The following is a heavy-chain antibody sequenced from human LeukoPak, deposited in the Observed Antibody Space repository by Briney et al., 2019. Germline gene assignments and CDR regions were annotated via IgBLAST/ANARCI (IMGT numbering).Heavy chain of an antibody. CDR1: GFTFSSYG. D-gene: IGHD3-10*01. CDR2: IRYDGSNK. J-gene: IGHJ6*04. Sequence: GGSLRLSCAASGFTFSSYGMHWVRQAPGKGLEWVAFIRYDGSNKYYADSVKGRFTISRDNSKNTLYLQMNSLRAEDTAVYYCARVDYYGSGSYQAPDVWGKGTTVTVSS. V-gene: IGHV3-30*02. CDR3: ARVDYYGSGSYQAPDV.